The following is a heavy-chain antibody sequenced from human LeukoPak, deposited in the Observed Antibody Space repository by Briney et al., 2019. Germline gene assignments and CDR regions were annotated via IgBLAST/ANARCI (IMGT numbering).Heavy chain of an antibody. V-gene: IGHV4-59*01. CDR1: GGSISTYY. J-gene: IGHJ4*02. Sequence: SETLSLTCTVSGGSISTYYWSWIRQPPGKGLEWIAYIDYSASTNYNPSLKSRVAISLDTSKNQFSLKLRSVTAADTAVYYCARSSGGENDYWGQGTLVTVSS. CDR3: ARSSGGENDY. D-gene: IGHD1-26*01. CDR2: IDYSAST.